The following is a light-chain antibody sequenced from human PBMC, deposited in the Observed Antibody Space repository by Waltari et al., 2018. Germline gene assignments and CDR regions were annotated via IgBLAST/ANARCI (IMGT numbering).Light chain of an antibody. J-gene: IGKJ2*03. Sequence: DIVMTQSPDSLAVSLGERATINCQSSQSVLYSSNSKNYLAWYQQKPGQPPKLLIYWASTRESGVPDRFSGSGSGTDFTLAISSLQAEDVAVYYCQQYYDTPYSFGWGTKLEIK. V-gene: IGKV4-1*01. CDR1: QSVLYSSNSKNY. CDR2: WAS. CDR3: QQYYDTPYS.